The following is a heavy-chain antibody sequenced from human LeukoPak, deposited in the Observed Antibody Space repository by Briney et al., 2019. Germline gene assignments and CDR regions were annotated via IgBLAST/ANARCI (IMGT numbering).Heavy chain of an antibody. D-gene: IGHD3-10*01. CDR1: GGSISSSSYY. CDR3: ASSMVRGDGVLYY. V-gene: IGHV4-39*07. Sequence: SETLSLTCTVSGGSISSSSYYWGWIRQPPGKGLEWIGSIYYSGSTNYNPSLKSRVTISVDRSKNQFSLKLCSVTAADTAVYYCASSMVRGDGVLYYWGQGTLVTVSS. J-gene: IGHJ4*02. CDR2: IYYSGST.